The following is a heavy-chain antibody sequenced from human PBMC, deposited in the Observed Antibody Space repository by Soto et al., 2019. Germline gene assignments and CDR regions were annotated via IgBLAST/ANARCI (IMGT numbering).Heavy chain of an antibody. J-gene: IGHJ6*02. D-gene: IGHD1-1*01. CDR3: VKGNLRVIEYPSHDMDV. CDR2: ISSTGVRT. V-gene: IGHV3-64D*06. Sequence: GGSLRLSCTVSGLTFSRYAMFWVRQAPGKGLESLLAISSTGVRTYYADSVKGRFTISRDNSKHTLYLQMSSLSAEDTAVYYCVKGNLRVIEYPSHDMDVWGPGTTITV. CDR1: GLTFSRYA.